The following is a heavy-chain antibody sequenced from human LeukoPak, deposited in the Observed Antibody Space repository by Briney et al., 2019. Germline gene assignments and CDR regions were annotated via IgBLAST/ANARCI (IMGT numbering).Heavy chain of an antibody. CDR1: GGSISGFY. V-gene: IGHV4-59*01. J-gene: IGHJ4*02. D-gene: IGHD4-17*01. CDR2: INYSGST. Sequence: PSETLSLTCTASGGSISGFYRRWLRQPPGKGLEWIGYINYSGSTNYNPSLKSRVTMSVDTSKNQFSLKLSSVTAADTAMCYCARDYCHDYDHFDHWGQGSLVTVSS. CDR3: ARDYCHDYDHFDH.